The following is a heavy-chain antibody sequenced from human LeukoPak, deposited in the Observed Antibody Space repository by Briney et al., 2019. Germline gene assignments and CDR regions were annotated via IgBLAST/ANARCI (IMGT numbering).Heavy chain of an antibody. CDR1: GFTFDDYG. CDR2: ISGSGGST. V-gene: IGHV3-23*01. J-gene: IGHJ4*02. CDR3: ATHRLLWFGELSTYFDY. D-gene: IGHD3-10*01. Sequence: GGSLRLSCAASGFTFDDYGMSWVRQAPGKGLEWVSAISGSGGSTYYADSVKGRFTISRDNSKNTLYLQMNSLRAEDTAVYYCATHRLLWFGELSTYFDYWGQGTLVTVSS.